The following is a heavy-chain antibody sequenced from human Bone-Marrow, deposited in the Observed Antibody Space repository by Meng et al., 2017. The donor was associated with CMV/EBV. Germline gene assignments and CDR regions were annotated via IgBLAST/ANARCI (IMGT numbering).Heavy chain of an antibody. D-gene: IGHD6-19*01. Sequence: QVQLVQSGGEGKKPGGSGKVSCKASRYTFTSYDINSVRQAAGQGLEWMGWMNPNSGNTDYAQKFQGRVTMTRNISKSTAYMDLSSLRSEDTAVYYCATGVADFEYWGQGTLVTVSS. V-gene: IGHV1-8*01. CDR2: MNPNSGNT. J-gene: IGHJ4*02. CDR1: RYTFTSYD. CDR3: ATGVADFEY.